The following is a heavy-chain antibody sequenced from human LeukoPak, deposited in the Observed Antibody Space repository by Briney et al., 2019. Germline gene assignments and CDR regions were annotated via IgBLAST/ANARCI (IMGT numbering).Heavy chain of an antibody. J-gene: IGHJ6*03. CDR2: ISGSGGGT. V-gene: IGHV3-23*01. D-gene: IGHD2-2*01. Sequence: GGSLRPSCAASRFTFNSYGMSWVRQAPGKGLEWVSSISGSGGGTYYADSVKGRFIISRDNSKNTLYLQMNSLRAEDTAVYYCAKRGCSGTSCYAGYYYMDVWGKGTTVTISS. CDR1: RFTFNSYG. CDR3: AKRGCSGTSCYAGYYYMDV.